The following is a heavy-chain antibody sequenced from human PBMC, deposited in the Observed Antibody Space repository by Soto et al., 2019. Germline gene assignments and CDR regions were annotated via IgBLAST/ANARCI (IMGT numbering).Heavy chain of an antibody. Sequence: QVHLQQWGAGRLKPSETLSLTCAVYGGSFSGYYGSWIRQPPGKGLEWIGAVNHSGGTNHNPSITGTGAISVDTSNNQFSLVPRTVTAADTAVDSCARGSVSKILAYSGQGSLVTVFS. D-gene: IGHD6-19*01. CDR2: VNHSGGT. CDR3: ARGSVSKILAY. J-gene: IGHJ4*02. CDR1: GGSFSGYY. V-gene: IGHV4-34*01.